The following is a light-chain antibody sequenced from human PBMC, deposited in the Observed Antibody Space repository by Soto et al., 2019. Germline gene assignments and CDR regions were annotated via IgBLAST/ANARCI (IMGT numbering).Light chain of an antibody. J-gene: IGKJ4*01. V-gene: IGKV3-11*01. CDR1: QSVYSY. CDR3: QQRYIWPPV. CDR2: DTS. Sequence: EIVLTQSPGTLSLSPGESATLSCRASQSVYSYLAWYQQKPGQSPRLLIYDTSNRATGIPARFSGGGAGTDFTLTISSLEPEDIAVYYCQQRYIWPPVFGAGTKVEI.